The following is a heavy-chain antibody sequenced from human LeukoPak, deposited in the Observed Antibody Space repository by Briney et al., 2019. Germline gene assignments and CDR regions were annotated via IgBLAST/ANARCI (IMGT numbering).Heavy chain of an antibody. Sequence: PSETLSLTCAVPGDSVTSSYWNWIRQPPGKGLGWVGYVSSDGTTNHIPSLGSRVVMSVDTAKNDISLNLTSVTAAGTAIYYCARLECVVEGCYNQWGRGTLVTVSS. V-gene: IGHV4-59*08. CDR2: VSSDGTT. CDR3: ARLECVVEGCYNQ. J-gene: IGHJ4*02. D-gene: IGHD2-15*01. CDR1: GDSVTSSY.